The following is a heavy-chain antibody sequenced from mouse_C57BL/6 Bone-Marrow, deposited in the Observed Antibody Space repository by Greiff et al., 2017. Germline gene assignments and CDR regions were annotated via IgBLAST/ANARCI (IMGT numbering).Heavy chain of an antibody. Sequence: EVQLVESGGGLVKPGGSLKLSCAASGFTFSSYAMSWVRQTPEKRLEWVATISAGGSYTYYPDNVKGRFTISRDNATNNLYLQLSHLKSEDTAMYYCARDYDYVYYAMDYLGQRTSVTISS. CDR2: ISAGGSYT. V-gene: IGHV5-4*01. D-gene: IGHD2-4*01. CDR3: ARDYDYVYYAMDY. CDR1: GFTFSSYA. J-gene: IGHJ4*01.